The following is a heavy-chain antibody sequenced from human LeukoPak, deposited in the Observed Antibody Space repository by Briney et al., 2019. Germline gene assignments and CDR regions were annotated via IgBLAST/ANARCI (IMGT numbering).Heavy chain of an antibody. CDR3: ARASRQLVRQGSGYEAFDI. CDR2: INPNSGGT. CDR1: GYTSTAYY. Sequence: APVKVSCKASGYTSTAYYIHWVRQAPGQGLEWMGWINPNSGGTNYAQKFQGRVTMTRDTSISTAYMELSRLRSDDTAVYYCARASRQLVRQGSGYEAFDIWGQGTMVTVSS. J-gene: IGHJ3*02. D-gene: IGHD1-1*01. V-gene: IGHV1-2*02.